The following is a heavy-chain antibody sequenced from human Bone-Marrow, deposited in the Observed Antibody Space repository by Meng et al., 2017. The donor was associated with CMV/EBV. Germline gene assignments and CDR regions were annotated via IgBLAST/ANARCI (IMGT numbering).Heavy chain of an antibody. CDR3: ARQVDGYRVDY. V-gene: IGHV4-59*03. J-gene: IGHJ4*02. CDR1: GGSISSYY. CDR2: IYYSGSS. Sequence: GSLRLSCTVSGGSISSYYWSWIRQLPGKGLEWIGYIYYSGSSNDNPSLKSRVTISVDTSKHQFSLKLGSVTAADTAVYYCARQVDGYRVDYWGQGTMVTVSS. D-gene: IGHD5-24*01.